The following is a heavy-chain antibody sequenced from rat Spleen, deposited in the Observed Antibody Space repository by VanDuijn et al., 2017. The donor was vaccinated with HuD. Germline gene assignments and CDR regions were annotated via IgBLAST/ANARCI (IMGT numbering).Heavy chain of an antibody. CDR2: ITNTGGST. D-gene: IGHD1-9*01. CDR1: GFTFNNYW. CDR3: TRVRTMGITLYYFDY. V-gene: IGHV5-31*01. Sequence: EVQLVESGGGLVQPGRSLKLSCVASGFTFNNYWMTWIRQAPGKGLEWVASITNTGGSTYYPDSVKGRFTISRDNAKSTLYLQMNSLRSEDTATYYCTRVRTMGITLYYFDYWGQGVMVTVSS. J-gene: IGHJ2*01.